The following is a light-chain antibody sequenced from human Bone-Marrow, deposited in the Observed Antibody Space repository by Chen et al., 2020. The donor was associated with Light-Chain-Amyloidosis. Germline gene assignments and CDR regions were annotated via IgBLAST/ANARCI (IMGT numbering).Light chain of an antibody. V-gene: IGLV3-21*02. Sequence: SYVLTQPSSVSVAPGQTATIACGGNNIGSTSVHWYQPTPGQAPLLVVYDDSGRPSGIPERLSGSNSGNTANLTISRVEAGDEADYYCQVWDRSSDRPVFGGGTKLTVL. J-gene: IGLJ3*02. CDR2: DDS. CDR1: NIGSTS. CDR3: QVWDRSSDRPV.